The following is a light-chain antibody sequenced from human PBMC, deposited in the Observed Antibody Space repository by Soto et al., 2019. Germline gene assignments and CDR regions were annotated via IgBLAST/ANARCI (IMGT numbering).Light chain of an antibody. Sequence: DIVLTQSPGTLSLSPGERATLSCRASQSVSSYLAWYQQKPGQAPRLLIYDASNRATGIPARFSGSGSGTDFTLTISSLEPEDFAVYYCQQYNNWPPITFGQGTRLEIK. CDR2: DAS. J-gene: IGKJ5*01. CDR1: QSVSSY. V-gene: IGKV3-11*01. CDR3: QQYNNWPPIT.